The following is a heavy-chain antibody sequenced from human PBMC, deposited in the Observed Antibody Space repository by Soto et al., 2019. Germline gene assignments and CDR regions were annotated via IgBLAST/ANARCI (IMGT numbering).Heavy chain of an antibody. J-gene: IGHJ3*02. CDR2: IIPIFGTT. V-gene: IGHV1-69*13. CDR3: ARGGELLLNRDAFDI. CDR1: GGTFSSYA. Sequence: SVKVSCKASGGTFSSYAISWVRQAPGQGLEWMGGIIPIFGTTNYAQKFQGRVTITADESTSTAYMELSSLRSEDTAVYYCARGGELLLNRDAFDIWGQGTMVTVSS. D-gene: IGHD2-15*01.